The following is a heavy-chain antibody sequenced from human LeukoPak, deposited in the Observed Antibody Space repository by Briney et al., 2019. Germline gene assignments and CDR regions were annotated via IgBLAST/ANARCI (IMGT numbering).Heavy chain of an antibody. V-gene: IGHV4-34*01. Sequence: SETLSLTCAVYGGSFSGYYWSWIRQPPGKGLEWIGEINHSGSTNYNPSLKSRVTISVDTSKNQFSLKLSSVTAADTAVYYCARRYGSGELSPFDPWGQGTLVTVSS. J-gene: IGHJ5*02. CDR1: GGSFSGYY. CDR2: INHSGST. CDR3: ARRYGSGELSPFDP. D-gene: IGHD3-16*02.